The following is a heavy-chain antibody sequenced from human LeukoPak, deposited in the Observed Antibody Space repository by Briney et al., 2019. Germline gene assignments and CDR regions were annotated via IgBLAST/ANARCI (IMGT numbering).Heavy chain of an antibody. J-gene: IGHJ4*02. D-gene: IGHD3-9*01. CDR1: GGSISSYY. Sequence: KPSGTLSLTCTVSGGSISSYYWSWIRQPAGKGLEWIGRIYTSGSTNYNPSLKSRVTMSVDPSKNQFSLKLSSVTAADTAVYYCARSRYYDILTGYQYYFDYWGQGTLVTVSS. V-gene: IGHV4-4*07. CDR2: IYTSGST. CDR3: ARSRYYDILTGYQYYFDY.